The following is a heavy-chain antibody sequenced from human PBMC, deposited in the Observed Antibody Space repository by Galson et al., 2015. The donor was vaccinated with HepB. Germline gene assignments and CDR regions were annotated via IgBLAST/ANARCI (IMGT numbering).Heavy chain of an antibody. V-gene: IGHV3-21*01. Sequence: SLRLSCAASGFTFSSYSVNWVRQAPGKGLEWVSSISSSSSYIYYADSVKGRFTISRDNAKNSLYLQMNSLRAEDTAVYYCARLPSIAVAGTRGWFDPWGQGTLVTVSS. CDR3: ARLPSIAVAGTRGWFDP. CDR2: ISSSSSYI. D-gene: IGHD6-19*01. J-gene: IGHJ5*02. CDR1: GFTFSSYS.